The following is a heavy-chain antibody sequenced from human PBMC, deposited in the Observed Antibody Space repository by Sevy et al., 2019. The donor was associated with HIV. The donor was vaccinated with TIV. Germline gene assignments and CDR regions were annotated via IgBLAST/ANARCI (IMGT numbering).Heavy chain of an antibody. CDR3: ATTKDYYESSGYPFDY. CDR1: GRTLTQLS. Sequence: ASVKVSCKVSGRTLTQLSIHWVRQAPGKGLEWMGTFDPEDDEKIYAQKFQGRVTMTEDTSTDTAYMELSRLRSEDMAVYYCATTKDYYESSGYPFDYWGQGTLVTVSS. J-gene: IGHJ4*02. V-gene: IGHV1-24*01. CDR2: FDPEDDEK. D-gene: IGHD5-12*01.